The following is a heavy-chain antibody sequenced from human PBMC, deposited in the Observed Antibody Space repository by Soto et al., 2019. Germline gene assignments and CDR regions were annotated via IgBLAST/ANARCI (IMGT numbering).Heavy chain of an antibody. V-gene: IGHV3-23*04. CDR1: GVTFSTYA. CDR3: AKHRAGFGSGSDTYYFDV. CDR2: ISGSGGTT. J-gene: IGHJ4*02. Sequence: EVQLVESGGGFVQPGGSLRLSCIASGVTFSTYAMSWVRQAPGKGLEWVSAISGSGGTTYYADSVKGRFTISRDNSKNTLYLQMNSLRAEDTAVYYCAKHRAGFGSGSDTYYFDVWGQGTLVTVSS. D-gene: IGHD3-10*01.